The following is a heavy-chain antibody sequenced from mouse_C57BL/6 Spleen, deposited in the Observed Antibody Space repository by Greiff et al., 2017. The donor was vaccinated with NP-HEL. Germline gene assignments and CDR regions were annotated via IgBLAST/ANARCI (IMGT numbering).Heavy chain of an antibody. V-gene: IGHV1-82*01. D-gene: IGHD1-1*01. CDR2: IYPGDGDT. Sequence: QVQLQQSGPELVKPGASVKISCKASGYAFSSSWMNWVKQRPGKGLEWIGRIYPGDGDTNYNGKLKGKATLTADKSSSTAYMQLSSLTSEDSAVYFCARWGISTVAVMDYWGQGTSVTVSS. CDR3: ARWGISTVAVMDY. CDR1: GYAFSSSW. J-gene: IGHJ4*01.